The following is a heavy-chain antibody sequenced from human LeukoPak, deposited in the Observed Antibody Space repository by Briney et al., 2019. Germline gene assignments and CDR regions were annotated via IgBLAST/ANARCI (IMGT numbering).Heavy chain of an antibody. CDR3: ARGYNWFDP. CDR1: GGSISSYY. J-gene: IGHJ5*02. Sequence: SETLSLTCTVSGGSISSYYWSWLRQPPGKGLEWIGYIYYSGSTNYNPSLKSRVTISVDTSKNQFSLKLSSVTAADTAVYYCARGYNWFDPWGQGTLVTVSS. V-gene: IGHV4-59*01. CDR2: IYYSGST.